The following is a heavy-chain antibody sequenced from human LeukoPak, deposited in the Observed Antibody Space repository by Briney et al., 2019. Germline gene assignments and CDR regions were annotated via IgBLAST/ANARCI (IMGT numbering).Heavy chain of an antibody. CDR3: ARDPPHYDILTGRLGVFDY. CDR2: INTNTGNP. J-gene: IGHJ4*02. CDR1: GYTFTNYA. V-gene: IGHV7-4-1*02. Sequence: EASVKVSCKASGYTFTNYAMNWVRQAPGQGLEWMGWINTNTGNPTYAQGFTGRFVFSLDTSVSTAYLQISSLKAEDTAVYYCARDPPHYDILTGRLGVFDYWGQGTLVTVSS. D-gene: IGHD3-9*01.